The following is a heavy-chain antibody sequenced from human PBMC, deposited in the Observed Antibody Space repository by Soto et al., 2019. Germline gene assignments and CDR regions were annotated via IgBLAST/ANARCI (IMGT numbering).Heavy chain of an antibody. J-gene: IGHJ6*02. CDR1: GFTFSSYA. CDR3: AKGTTICGGGEVYYYYGMDV. D-gene: IGHD3-3*01. CDR2: ISGSGGST. V-gene: IGHV3-23*01. Sequence: EVQLLESGGGLVQPGGSLRLSCAASGFTFSSYAMSWVRQAPGKGLEWVSAISGSGGSTYYADSVKGRFTISRDNSKNTLYLQMNSLRVEDTAVYYCAKGTTICGGGEVYYYYGMDVWGQGTTVTVSS.